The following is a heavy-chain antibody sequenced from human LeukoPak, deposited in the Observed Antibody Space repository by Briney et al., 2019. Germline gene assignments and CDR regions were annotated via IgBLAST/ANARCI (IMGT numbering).Heavy chain of an antibody. CDR1: GYTFTSYA. Sequence: ASVKVSCKASGYTFTSYAMHWVRQAPGQRLEWMGWINAGNGNTKYSQKFQGRVTMTTDTSTSTAYMELRSLRSDDTAVYYCARDTITFGGVIVRENAFDIWGQGTMVTVSS. CDR2: INAGNGNT. V-gene: IGHV1-3*01. CDR3: ARDTITFGGVIVRENAFDI. J-gene: IGHJ3*02. D-gene: IGHD3-16*02.